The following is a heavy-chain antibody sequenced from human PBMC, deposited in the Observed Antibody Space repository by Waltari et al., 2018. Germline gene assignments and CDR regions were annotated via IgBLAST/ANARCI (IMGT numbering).Heavy chain of an antibody. CDR3: ARERNKGRIDY. CDR2: IYQSGST. CDR1: GGSFSGRSW. J-gene: IGHJ4*02. Sequence: QQQLQESGPGLSKSTGTLWRTSVVPGGSFSGRSWWSWVRQPPEKGLEWIGEIYQSGSTNYNQSLKSRVTISVDTSKNQFSLKLSSVTAADTAVYYCARERNKGRIDYCGQGTLVTVSS. V-gene: IGHV4-4*02.